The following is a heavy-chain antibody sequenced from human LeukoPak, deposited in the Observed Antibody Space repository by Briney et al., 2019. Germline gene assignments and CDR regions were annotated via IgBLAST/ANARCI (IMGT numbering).Heavy chain of an antibody. Sequence: GASLRLSCAASGFTFSNFWMSWVRQAPGKGLEWVANIKHDGSEKNYVDSVKGRFTISRDNFENSLYLQMNSLRAEDTAVYYCAKQRDYFDYWGQGALVTVSS. CDR3: AKQRDYFDY. J-gene: IGHJ4*02. CDR2: IKHDGSEK. D-gene: IGHD6-25*01. V-gene: IGHV3-7*01. CDR1: GFTFSNFW.